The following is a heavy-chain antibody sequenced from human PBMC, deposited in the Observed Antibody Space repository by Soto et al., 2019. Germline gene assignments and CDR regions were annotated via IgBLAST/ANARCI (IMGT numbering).Heavy chain of an antibody. D-gene: IGHD2-15*01. Sequence: GSLRLSCAASGFTFISYGMHWVRQAPGKGLEWVAVISYDGSNKYYADSVKGRFTISRDNSKNTLYLQMNSLRAEDTAVYYCANAGSGYYYYYGMDVWGQGTTVTVSS. J-gene: IGHJ6*02. CDR1: GFTFISYG. V-gene: IGHV3-30*18. CDR2: ISYDGSNK. CDR3: ANAGSGYYYYYGMDV.